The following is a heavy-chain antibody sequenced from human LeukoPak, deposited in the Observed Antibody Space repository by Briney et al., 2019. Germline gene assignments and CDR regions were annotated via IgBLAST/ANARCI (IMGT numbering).Heavy chain of an antibody. CDR3: ARQSGYYSVDAFDI. V-gene: IGHV4-39*01. CDR2: IYYSGST. J-gene: IGHJ3*02. Sequence: NPSETLSLTCTVSGGSISSSSYYWGWIRQPPGKGLEWIGSIYYSGSTYYNPSLKSRVTISVDTSKNQFSLKLSSVTAADTAVYYCARQSGYYSVDAFDIWGQGTMVTVSS. CDR1: GGSISSSSYY. D-gene: IGHD3-22*01.